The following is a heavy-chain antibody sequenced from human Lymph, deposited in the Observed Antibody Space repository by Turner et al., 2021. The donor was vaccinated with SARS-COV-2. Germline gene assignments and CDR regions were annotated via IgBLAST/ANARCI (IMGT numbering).Heavy chain of an antibody. CDR2: IHYSGST. V-gene: IGHV4-59*08. CDR1: GGSISSYY. Sequence: QVQLQESGPGLGRPSETLSLTCTVSGGSISSYYWSWLRQPPGKGLEWIGYIHYSGSTNYNLSLKSRVTISVDTSKNQCALKLSSVTAADTAVYYCARHGFSGWYGGGMDVWGQGTTVTVSS. J-gene: IGHJ6*02. CDR3: ARHGFSGWYGGGMDV. D-gene: IGHD6-19*01.